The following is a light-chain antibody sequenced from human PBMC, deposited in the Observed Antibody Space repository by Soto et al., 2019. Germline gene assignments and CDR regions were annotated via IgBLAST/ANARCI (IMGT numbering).Light chain of an antibody. J-gene: IGLJ1*01. V-gene: IGLV2-14*01. CDR2: EVT. Sequence: QSVLTQPASVSGSPGQSIAISCTGSSSDVGIYNYVSWYQQHPGKVPKLIIYEVTNRPPGVSNRFSGSKSGNTASLTISGLQAEDEADYYCSSYTTISTRVFGTGTKVTVL. CDR1: SSDVGIYNY. CDR3: SSYTTISTRV.